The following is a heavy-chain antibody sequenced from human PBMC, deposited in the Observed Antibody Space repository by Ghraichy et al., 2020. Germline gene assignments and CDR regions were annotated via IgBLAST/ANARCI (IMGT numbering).Heavy chain of an antibody. CDR2: ISSNGGST. Sequence: GGSLRLSCSASGFTFSSYAMHWVRQAPGKGLEYVSAISSNGGSTYYADSVKGRFTISRDNSKNTLYLQMSSLRAEDTAVYYCVKFEIVGTGDYWGQGTLVTVSS. CDR3: VKFEIVGTGDY. V-gene: IGHV3-64D*06. CDR1: GFTFSSYA. D-gene: IGHD2-8*02. J-gene: IGHJ4*02.